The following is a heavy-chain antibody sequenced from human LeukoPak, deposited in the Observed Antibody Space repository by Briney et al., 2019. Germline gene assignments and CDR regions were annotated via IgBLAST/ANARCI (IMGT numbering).Heavy chain of an antibody. CDR3: ARERELYYYYYYMDV. CDR2: IYYSGST. CDR1: GGSISSSSYY. V-gene: IGHV4-39*07. Sequence: SETLSLTCTVSGGSISSSSYYWGWIRQPPGKGLEWIGSIYYSGSTYYNPSLKSRVTISVDTSKNQFSLKLSSVTAADTAVYYCARERELYYYYYYMDVWGKGTTDTVSS. J-gene: IGHJ6*03. D-gene: IGHD1-26*01.